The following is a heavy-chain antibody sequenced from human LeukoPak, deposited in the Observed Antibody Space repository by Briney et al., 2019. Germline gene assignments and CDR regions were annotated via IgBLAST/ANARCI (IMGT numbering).Heavy chain of an antibody. D-gene: IGHD3-22*01. CDR3: ARVKKRGTSGYNPTDY. CDR2: IKEDGSEK. J-gene: IGHJ4*02. CDR1: GFTFSAYW. V-gene: IGHV3-7*01. Sequence: PGGSLRLSCAASGFTFSAYWMSWVRQAPGKGLEWVASIKEDGSEKYYVDSVKGRFTFSREDAKNSVFLQMNSLRGEDTAVYFCARVKKRGTSGYNPTDYWGQGTLVTVSS.